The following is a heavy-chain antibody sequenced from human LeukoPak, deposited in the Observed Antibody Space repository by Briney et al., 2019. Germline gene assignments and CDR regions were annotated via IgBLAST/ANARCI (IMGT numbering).Heavy chain of an antibody. CDR1: GGTFRGYY. J-gene: IGHJ5*02. CDR3: ARGLVRGDCSSPSCSNWFDP. V-gene: IGHV4-34*01. D-gene: IGHD2-2*01. CDR2: SNHSGRA. Sequence: SETLSLTCAVYGGTFRGYYCSGIRHRPGQGRGWSGESNHSGRADSNPSLKSRVTISVETSKNQFSLQLSSVTAADTAVYYCARGLVRGDCSSPSCSNWFDPWGQGTLVTVSS.